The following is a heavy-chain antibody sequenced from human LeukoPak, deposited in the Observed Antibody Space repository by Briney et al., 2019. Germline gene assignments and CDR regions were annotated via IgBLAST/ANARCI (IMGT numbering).Heavy chain of an antibody. Sequence: SVKVSCKASGGTFSSYAISWVRQAPGQGLEWMGRIIPILGIANYAQKFQGRVTITADKSTSTAYMELSSLRPEDTAVYYCARGDSSGWYSDYWGQGTLVTVSS. V-gene: IGHV1-69*04. J-gene: IGHJ4*02. CDR1: GGTFSSYA. CDR3: ARGDSSGWYSDY. D-gene: IGHD6-19*01. CDR2: IIPILGIA.